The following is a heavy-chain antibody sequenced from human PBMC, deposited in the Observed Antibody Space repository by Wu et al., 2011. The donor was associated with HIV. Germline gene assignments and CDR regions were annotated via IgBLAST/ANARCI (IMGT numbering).Heavy chain of an antibody. D-gene: IGHD6-19*01. V-gene: IGHV1-18*04. CDR1: GYTFTITNYY. Sequence: KTSGYTFTITNYYMHWVRQAPGQGLEWMGYISPYDGDTHYAQKFQGRVTMTTDTSASTAFMELRSLRSDDTAVYYCARDDSSGWPEGFDYWGQGTLVTVSS. CDR3: ARDDSSGWPEGFDY. J-gene: IGHJ4*02. CDR2: ISPYDGDT.